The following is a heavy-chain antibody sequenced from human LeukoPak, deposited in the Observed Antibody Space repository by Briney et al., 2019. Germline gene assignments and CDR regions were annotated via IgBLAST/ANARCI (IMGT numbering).Heavy chain of an antibody. CDR3: ARFGSRIGTGASFGFES. Sequence: SETLSLTCTVSGDSIYNSDYYWGWIRRPPGKGLEWIGSIFYGGSTYYNPSLESRVTISIAPSKSQFSLNLRSVTAADTAVYYCARFGSRIGTGASFGFESWGQGTLVLVSS. J-gene: IGHJ4*02. D-gene: IGHD3-10*01. V-gene: IGHV4-39*07. CDR2: IFYGGST. CDR1: GDSIYNSDYY.